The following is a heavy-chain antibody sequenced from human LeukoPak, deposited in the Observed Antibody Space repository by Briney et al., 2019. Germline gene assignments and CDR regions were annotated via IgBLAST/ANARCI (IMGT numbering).Heavy chain of an antibody. CDR2: ISGPGGSW. J-gene: IGHJ4*02. Sequence: AGGSLRLSCAASGFTFSSYAMSWVRQAPGKGLEWVSAISGPGGSWDYADSVKGRFTISRGNSKNTLFLQMNSLRAKDTAIYYCAKKVGLVSAPLYYFDVWGQGTLVTVSS. CDR1: GFTFSSYA. CDR3: AKKVGLVSAPLYYFDV. V-gene: IGHV3-23*01. D-gene: IGHD5/OR15-5a*01.